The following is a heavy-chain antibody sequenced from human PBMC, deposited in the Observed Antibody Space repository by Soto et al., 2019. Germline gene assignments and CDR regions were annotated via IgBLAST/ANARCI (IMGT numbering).Heavy chain of an antibody. CDR1: CVSFRGYY. V-gene: IGHV4-34*01. CDR3: ARDYLYYYYYMDV. CDR2: INHSGST. J-gene: IGHJ6*03. Sequence: SETLSLTCAVYCVSFRGYYWSCIRQPPGKGLEWIGEINHSGSTNYNPSLKSRVTISVDTSKNQFSLKLSSVTAADTAVYYCARDYLYYYYYMDVWGKGTTVTVSS. D-gene: IGHD4-17*01.